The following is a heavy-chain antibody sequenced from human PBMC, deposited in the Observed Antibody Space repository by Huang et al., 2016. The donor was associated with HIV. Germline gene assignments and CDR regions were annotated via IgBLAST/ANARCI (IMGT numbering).Heavy chain of an antibody. CDR3: ASQPGP. CDR2: IKQDGRET. Sequence: EVQLVESGGGLVQPGGSLRLSCAASGFTFSNYWMSWVRQGPGKGLEWVANIKQDGRETYYVDSVKGRFTIARDNAKNSLYLQMNSLRAEDTAVYYCASQPGPWGQGTLVTVSS. CDR1: GFTFSNYW. J-gene: IGHJ5*02. V-gene: IGHV3-7*01.